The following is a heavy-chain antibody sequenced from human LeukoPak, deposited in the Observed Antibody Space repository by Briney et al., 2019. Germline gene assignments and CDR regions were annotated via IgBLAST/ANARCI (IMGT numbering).Heavy chain of an antibody. D-gene: IGHD2-8*02. CDR1: GGSISNYY. V-gene: IGHV4-59*01. J-gene: IGHJ5*02. CDR3: ARGGNAWSP. CDR2: IYYSGSSGTT. Sequence: ASETLSLTCTVSGGSISNYYWTWIRQTPGKGLEWIGCIYYSGSSGTTNYSPSLKSRVSISVDTSKNQFSLNLSSVTAADTAVYFCARGGNAWSPWGQGTLVTVPS.